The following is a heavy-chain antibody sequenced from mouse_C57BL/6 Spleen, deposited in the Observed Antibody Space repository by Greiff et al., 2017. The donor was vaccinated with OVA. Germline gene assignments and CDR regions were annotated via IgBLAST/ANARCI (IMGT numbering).Heavy chain of an antibody. CDR3: ARTGDYFDY. CDR2: IYPGDGDT. CDR1: GYAFSSSW. V-gene: IGHV1-82*01. Sequence: VQLVESGPELVKPGASVKISCKASGYAFSSSWMNWVKQRPGKGLEWIGRIYPGDGDTNYNGKVKGKATLTADKSSSTAYMQLSSLTSEDSAVYFCARTGDYFDYWGQGTTLTVSS. J-gene: IGHJ2*01.